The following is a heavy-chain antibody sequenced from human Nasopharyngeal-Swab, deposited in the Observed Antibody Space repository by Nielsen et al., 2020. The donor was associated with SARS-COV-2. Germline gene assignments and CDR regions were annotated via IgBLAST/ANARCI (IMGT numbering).Heavy chain of an antibody. Sequence: GGSLRLSCAASGFTFDDYGMSWVRQAPGKGLEWVSGINWNGGSTGYADSVKGRFTISRGNAKNSLDLQMNSLRADDTAAYYCARGHYDYWTGLDVWGEGTTVTVSS. D-gene: IGHD3/OR15-3a*01. CDR3: ARGHYDYWTGLDV. J-gene: IGHJ6*04. V-gene: IGHV3-20*04. CDR2: INWNGGST. CDR1: GFTFDDYG.